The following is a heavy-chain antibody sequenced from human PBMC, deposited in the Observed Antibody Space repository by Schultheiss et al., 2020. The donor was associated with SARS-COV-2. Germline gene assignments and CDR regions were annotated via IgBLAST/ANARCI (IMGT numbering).Heavy chain of an antibody. CDR3: AKQQLGSRSAFDY. J-gene: IGHJ4*02. Sequence: GGSLRLSCAASGFAFSSYSMNWVRQAPGKGLEWVSSISSSGTYIYYTDSVKGRFTISRDNDKNSLYLQMNSLRAEDTAVYYCAKQQLGSRSAFDYWGQGTLVTVSS. CDR1: GFAFSSYS. V-gene: IGHV3-21*04. D-gene: IGHD6-13*01. CDR2: ISSSGTYI.